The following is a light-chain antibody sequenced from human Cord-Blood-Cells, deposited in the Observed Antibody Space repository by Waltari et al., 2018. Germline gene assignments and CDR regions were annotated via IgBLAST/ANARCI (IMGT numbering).Light chain of an antibody. J-gene: IGLJ1*01. CDR1: SSDVGGYNY. CDR2: EVS. CDR3: SSYAGSNNFDV. Sequence: QSALTQPPSASGSPGQSVTISCTGTSSDVGGYNYVSWYQQHPGKAHKLMIYEVSKRPSGVPDRFSGSKSGNTASLTVSGLQAEDEADYYCSSYAGSNNFDVFGTGTKVTVL. V-gene: IGLV2-8*01.